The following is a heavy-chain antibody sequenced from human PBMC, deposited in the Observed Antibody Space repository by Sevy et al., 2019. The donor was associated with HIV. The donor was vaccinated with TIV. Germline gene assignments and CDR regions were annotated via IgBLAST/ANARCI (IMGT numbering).Heavy chain of an antibody. CDR2: INH. CDR1: GGSFSGFS. V-gene: IGHV4-34*01. Sequence: SETLSLTCAVSGGSFSGFSWNWIRQPPGKGLEWIGEINHYSPSLKSRVTISLDTSKNQFSLKLSSVTAADTAVYYCARVTWYTSGWYWFEPWGQGTLVTVSS. J-gene: IGHJ5*02. D-gene: IGHD6-19*01. CDR3: ARVTWYTSGWYWFEP.